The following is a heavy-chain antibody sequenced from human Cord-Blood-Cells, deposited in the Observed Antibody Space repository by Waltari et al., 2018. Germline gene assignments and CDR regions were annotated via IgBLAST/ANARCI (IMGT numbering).Heavy chain of an antibody. CDR3: ARDLAGDKGDAFDI. CDR1: GFTFSSYW. V-gene: IGHV3-74*01. CDR2: IKSEGRST. D-gene: IGHD7-27*01. J-gene: IGHJ3*02. Sequence: EVQLVESGGGLVQPGGSLRLSCAASGFTFSSYWLHWVRQAPGKGLVWVSRIKSEGRSTSYADSVKGRFTISRDNAKDTLYLQMNSLRAEDTAVYYCARDLAGDKGDAFDIWGQGTMVTVSS.